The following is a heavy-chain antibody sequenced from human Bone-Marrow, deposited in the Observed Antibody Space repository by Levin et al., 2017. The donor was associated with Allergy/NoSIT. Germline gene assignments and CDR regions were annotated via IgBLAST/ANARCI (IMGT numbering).Heavy chain of an antibody. CDR3: ARNGAWSFEF. D-gene: IGHD2-8*01. J-gene: IGHJ4*02. CDR2: INRDGGDG. CDR1: GFTFSGYW. Sequence: PGGSLRLSCASSGFTFSGYWMAWVRQAPGKGLEWVANINRDGGDGYYVDSAKGRFTISRDNARNSLDLQMNSLRVEDTAVYYCARNGAWSFEFWGQGTLVTVSS. V-gene: IGHV3-7*02.